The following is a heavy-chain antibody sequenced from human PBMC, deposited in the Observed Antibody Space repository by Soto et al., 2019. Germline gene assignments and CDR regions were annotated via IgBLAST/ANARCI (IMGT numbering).Heavy chain of an antibody. CDR2: IYTNDLT. V-gene: IGHV3-53*01. D-gene: IGHD1-26*01. CDR1: GFTGSSNF. Sequence: HPGGSLRLSCAASGFTGSSNFMSWVRQAPGKGLEWVSVIYTNDLTSYSDSVKGRFTISLDNSNNTLYLQMTSLRAEDTAIYYCATRVGPSGRYYFDSWGQGALVTVSS. J-gene: IGHJ4*02. CDR3: ATRVGPSGRYYFDS.